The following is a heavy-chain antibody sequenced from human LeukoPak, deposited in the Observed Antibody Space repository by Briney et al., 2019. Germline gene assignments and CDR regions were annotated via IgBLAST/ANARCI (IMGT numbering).Heavy chain of an antibody. CDR3: ARRDYYGSFDP. CDR1: GGSISSYY. CDR2: INHSGST. D-gene: IGHD3-10*01. Sequence: SETLYLTCTVSGGSISSYYWSWIRQPPGKGLEWIGEINHSGSTNYNPSLKSRVTISVDTSKNQFSLKLSSVTAADTAVYYCARRDYYGSFDPWGQGTLVTVSS. V-gene: IGHV4-34*01. J-gene: IGHJ5*02.